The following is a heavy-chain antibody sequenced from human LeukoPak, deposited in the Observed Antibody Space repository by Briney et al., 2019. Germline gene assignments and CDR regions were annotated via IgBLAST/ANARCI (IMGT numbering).Heavy chain of an antibody. CDR1: GFTFSSYD. V-gene: IGHV3-48*03. Sequence: PGGSLRLSCAASGFTFSSYDMNWVRQAPGKGLEWVSYISSSGGTIYYADSVKGRFTISRDNAKNSLYLQMNSLRAEDTAVYYCARDLIVATIDKPTPHASRYYYGMDVWGQGTTVTVSS. D-gene: IGHD5-12*01. J-gene: IGHJ6*02. CDR2: ISSSGGTI. CDR3: ARDLIVATIDKPTPHASRYYYGMDV.